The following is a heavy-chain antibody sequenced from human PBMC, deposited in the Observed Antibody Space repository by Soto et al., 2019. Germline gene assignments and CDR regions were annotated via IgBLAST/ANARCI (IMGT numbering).Heavy chain of an antibody. D-gene: IGHD1-7*01. J-gene: IGHJ4*02. CDR2: IYWNDDK. Sequence: GSGPTLVNHTQTLTLTCTFSGFSLSTSGVGVGWIRQPPGKALEWLALIYWNDDKRYSPSLKSRLTITKDTSKNQVVLTMTNMDPVDTATYYCAHGLVSTGTTFFAEHFDYWGQGTLVTVSS. CDR1: GFSLSTSGVG. CDR3: AHGLVSTGTTFFAEHFDY. V-gene: IGHV2-5*01.